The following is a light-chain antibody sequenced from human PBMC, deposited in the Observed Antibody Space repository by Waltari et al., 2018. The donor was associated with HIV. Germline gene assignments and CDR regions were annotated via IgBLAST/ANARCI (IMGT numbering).Light chain of an antibody. CDR3: AAWDDSLNGVV. CDR2: SNN. CDR1: SSNIGRNT. J-gene: IGLJ2*01. V-gene: IGLV1-44*01. Sequence: QSVLTQPPSASGTPGQRVTIPCSGSSSNIGRNTVTWYQQHPGTAPKLRIYSNNQRPSGVPDRFSGSKSGTSASLAISGLQSEDEADYYCAAWDDSLNGVVFGGGTKLTVL.